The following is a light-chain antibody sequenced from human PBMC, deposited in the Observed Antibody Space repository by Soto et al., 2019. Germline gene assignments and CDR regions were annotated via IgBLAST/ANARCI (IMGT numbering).Light chain of an antibody. J-gene: IGKJ1*01. CDR2: GAS. Sequence: ITMSQSPATLAVSAGERATLSCRASQSVGNNVAWYQQRPGQTPRLLIHGASTRAAGIPARFSGSGSGTEFTLTISSLQSEDFAVYYCQQCDDWPRTFGQGSKVDIK. CDR1: QSVGNN. CDR3: QQCDDWPRT. V-gene: IGKV3-15*01.